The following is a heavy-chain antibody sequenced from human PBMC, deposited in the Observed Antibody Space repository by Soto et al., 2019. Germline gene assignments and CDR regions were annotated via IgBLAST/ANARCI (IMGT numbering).Heavy chain of an antibody. D-gene: IGHD6-19*01. J-gene: IGHJ4*02. CDR3: ARVRSGGSGWYWHFDY. Sequence: SVKVSCKASGGTFSSYAISWVRQAPGQGLEWMGGIIPIFGTASYAQKFQGRVTITADKSTSTAYMELSSLRSEDTAVYYCARVRSGGSGWYWHFDYWGQGTLVTVSS. V-gene: IGHV1-69*06. CDR1: GGTFSSYA. CDR2: IIPIFGTA.